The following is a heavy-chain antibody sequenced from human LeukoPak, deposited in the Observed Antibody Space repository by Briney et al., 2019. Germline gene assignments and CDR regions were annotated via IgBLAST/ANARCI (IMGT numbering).Heavy chain of an antibody. CDR3: ARSLIPGRWYFDL. D-gene: IGHD3-16*01. J-gene: IGHJ2*01. CDR2: ISTDGSYK. CDR1: GFTFSSFP. Sequence: GGSLRLSCAVSGFTFSSFPFHWVRQAPGKGLEWVAAISTDGSYKYHGDSVKGRFTISRDNPMNTLYLQMNGLRPDDTAVNYCARSLIPGRWYFDLWGRGTLVTVSS. V-gene: IGHV3-30*04.